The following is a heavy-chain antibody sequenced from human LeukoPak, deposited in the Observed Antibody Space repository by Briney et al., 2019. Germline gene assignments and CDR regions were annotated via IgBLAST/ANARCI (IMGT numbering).Heavy chain of an antibody. CDR2: INHSGST. D-gene: IGHD6-13*01. Sequence: SETLSLTCAVYGGSFSGYYWSWIRQPPGKGLEWIGEINHSGSTNYNPSLKSRVTISLDTSKHQFSLKLGSVTAADTDVYYCARGLVRQLVKKSAFDIWGQGTMVTVSS. CDR1: GGSFSGYY. CDR3: ARGLVRQLVKKSAFDI. J-gene: IGHJ3*02. V-gene: IGHV4-34*01.